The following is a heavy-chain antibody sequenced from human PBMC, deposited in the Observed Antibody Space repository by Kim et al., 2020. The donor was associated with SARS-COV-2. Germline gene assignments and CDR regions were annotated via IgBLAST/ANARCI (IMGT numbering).Heavy chain of an antibody. Sequence: SETLSLTCTVSGGSISSYYWSWIRQPPGKGLEWIGYIYYSGSTNYNPSLKSRVTISVDTSKNQFSLKLSSVTAADTAVYYCARQPTSIAAGLSYWGQGTLVTVSS. CDR2: IYYSGST. J-gene: IGHJ4*02. CDR1: GGSISSYY. D-gene: IGHD6-13*01. V-gene: IGHV4-59*08. CDR3: ARQPTSIAAGLSY.